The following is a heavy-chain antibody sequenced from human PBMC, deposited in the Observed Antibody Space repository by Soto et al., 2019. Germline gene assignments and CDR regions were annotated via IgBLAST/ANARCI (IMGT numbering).Heavy chain of an antibody. Sequence: GGSLRISCAAGGYTFSTYAMGWVRQSPGNGLEWVSTFTRAGGTHYADSVKGRFTISRDNSNNMLFLQMNSLRAEDTALYYCAREFAPGSPNYDYWGLGTLVTVSS. J-gene: IGHJ4*02. V-gene: IGHV3-23*01. D-gene: IGHD2-21*01. CDR1: GYTFSTYA. CDR2: FTRAGGT. CDR3: AREFAPGSPNYDY.